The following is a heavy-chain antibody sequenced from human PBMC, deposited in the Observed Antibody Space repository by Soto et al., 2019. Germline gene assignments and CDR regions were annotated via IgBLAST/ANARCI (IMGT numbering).Heavy chain of an antibody. J-gene: IGHJ6*03. Sequence: TLSLTCAVAGESFRGYSWSWIRQPPGKGLEWIGEINHSGSTNYNPSLKSRVTISVDTSKNQFSLRLSSVTAADTAVYYCARGNIVVVPAAEAYYYYMDVWGTGNTVTVSS. D-gene: IGHD2-2*01. CDR1: GESFRGYS. V-gene: IGHV4-34*01. CDR2: INHSGST. CDR3: ARGNIVVVPAAEAYYYYMDV.